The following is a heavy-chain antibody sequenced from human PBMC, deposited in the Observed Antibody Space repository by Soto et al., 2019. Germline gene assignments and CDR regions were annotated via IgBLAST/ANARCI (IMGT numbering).Heavy chain of an antibody. V-gene: IGHV4-31*03. CDR3: AREALYSSHSSYYYMDV. CDR2: IYYSGST. J-gene: IGHJ6*03. D-gene: IGHD6-13*01. Sequence: LSLTCTVSGGSISSGGYYWSWIRQHPGKGLEWIGYIYYSGSTYYNPSLKSRVTISVDTSKNQFSLKLSSVTAADTAVYYCAREALYSSHSSYYYMDVWGKGTTVTVSS. CDR1: GGSISSGGYY.